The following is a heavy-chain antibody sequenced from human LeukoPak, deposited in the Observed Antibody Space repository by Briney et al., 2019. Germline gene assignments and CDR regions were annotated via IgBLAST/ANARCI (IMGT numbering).Heavy chain of an antibody. Sequence: ASETLSLTCTVSGGSSSSYYWSWVRQPPGKGLEWSAYISNSVITTYNPSLKSRVTISVDTSKNQFSLKLTSVTAADTAVYYCAGEVAGGFRFDYWGQGTLVTVPS. CDR3: AGEVAGGFRFDY. CDR2: ISNSVIT. J-gene: IGHJ4*02. CDR1: GGSSSSYY. V-gene: IGHV4-59*08. D-gene: IGHD6-19*01.